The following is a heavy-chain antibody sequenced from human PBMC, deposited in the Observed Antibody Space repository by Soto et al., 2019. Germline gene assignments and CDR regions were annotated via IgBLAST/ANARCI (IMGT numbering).Heavy chain of an antibody. D-gene: IGHD5-12*01. CDR1: GDSVSSNSAA. CDR2: TYYRSKWYN. Sequence: SQTLSLTCAISGDSVSSNSAAWNWIRQSPSRGLEWLGRTYYRSKWYNDYAVSAKSRITINPDTSKNQFSLQLNSVTPEDTAVYYCARDQVATIRNWFDPWGQGTLVTVSS. J-gene: IGHJ5*02. V-gene: IGHV6-1*01. CDR3: ARDQVATIRNWFDP.